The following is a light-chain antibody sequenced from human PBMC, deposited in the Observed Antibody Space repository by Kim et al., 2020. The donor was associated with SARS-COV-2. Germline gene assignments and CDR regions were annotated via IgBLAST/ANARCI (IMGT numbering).Light chain of an antibody. J-gene: IGKJ4*01. CDR2: DAS. V-gene: IGKV1-33*01. CDR1: HDIIRH. CDR3: QQYHDFPLT. Sequence: ASVGDRVTITCQARHDIIRHLKWYQQKPGRAPSLLIYDASTLETGAPSRFSGSGSGTDFTFTISTLQPDDIATYYCQQYHDFPLTFGGGTKVDIK.